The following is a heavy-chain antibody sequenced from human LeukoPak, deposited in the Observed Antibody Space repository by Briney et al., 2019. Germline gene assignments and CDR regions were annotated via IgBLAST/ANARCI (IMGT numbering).Heavy chain of an antibody. CDR3: AKEDEKFDY. CDR2: IKPDGTEK. Sequence: PGGSLRLSCAASGFTFSSYAMNWVRQAPGKGLEWVANIKPDGTEKFYGDSVKGRFTISRDNAKNSLFLQMDSLRAEDTAVYYCAKEDEKFDYWGQGTLVTVSS. J-gene: IGHJ4*02. CDR1: GFTFSSYA. V-gene: IGHV3-7*03.